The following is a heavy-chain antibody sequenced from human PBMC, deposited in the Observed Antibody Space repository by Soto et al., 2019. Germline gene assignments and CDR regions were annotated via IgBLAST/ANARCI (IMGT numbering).Heavy chain of an antibody. Sequence: ASVKVSCKASGYTFSSYAMHWVRQAPGQRLEWMGWINAGNGNTKYSQKFQGRVTITRDTSASTAYMELSSLRSEDTAVYYCARDMGFGLSDYWGQGTLVTVSS. CDR1: GYTFSSYA. CDR2: INAGNGNT. J-gene: IGHJ4*02. CDR3: ARDMGFGLSDY. V-gene: IGHV1-3*01. D-gene: IGHD3-10*01.